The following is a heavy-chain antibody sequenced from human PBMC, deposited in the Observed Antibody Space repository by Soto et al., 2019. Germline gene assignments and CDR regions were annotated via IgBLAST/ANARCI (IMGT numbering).Heavy chain of an antibody. CDR1: GGSVSSNSYS. CDR3: AKVNYYDSSGYSGGHIRPAFDI. J-gene: IGHJ3*02. Sequence: PSETLSLTCTVSGGSVSSNSYSWGWIRQSPGKGLEWIGTIYSTENTNYHPSLLSRVTISVDTSKNEFSLKLTSVTAVDTAVYYCAKVNYYDSSGYSGGHIRPAFDIWGQGTMVTVSS. V-gene: IGHV4-39*07. CDR2: IYSTENT. D-gene: IGHD3-22*01.